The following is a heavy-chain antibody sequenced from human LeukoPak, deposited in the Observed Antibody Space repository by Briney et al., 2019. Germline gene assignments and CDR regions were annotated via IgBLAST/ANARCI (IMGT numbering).Heavy chain of an antibody. CDR2: IKQDGSEK. Sequence: GGSLRLSCAASGFTFSSYWMSWVRQAPGKGLEWVANIKQDGSEKYYVDSVKGRFTISRDNAKNSLYLQMNSLRAEDTAVYYCPRELDYSSSSAFDYWGQGTLVTVSS. V-gene: IGHV3-7*01. J-gene: IGHJ4*02. D-gene: IGHD6-6*01. CDR1: GFTFSSYW. CDR3: PRELDYSSSSAFDY.